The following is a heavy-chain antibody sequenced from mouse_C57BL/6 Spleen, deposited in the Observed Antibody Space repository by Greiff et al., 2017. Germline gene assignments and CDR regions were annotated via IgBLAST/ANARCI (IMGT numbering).Heavy chain of an antibody. V-gene: IGHV1-82*01. CDR1: GYAFSSSW. Sequence: QVQLQQSGPELVKPGASVKISCKASGYAFSSSWMNWVKQRPGKGLEWIGRIYPGDGDTNYNGKFKGKATRTADKSASTAYMQLSSLTSEDSAVDFCETGRFAYWGQGTLVTVSA. CDR2: IYPGDGDT. CDR3: ETGRFAY. J-gene: IGHJ3*01.